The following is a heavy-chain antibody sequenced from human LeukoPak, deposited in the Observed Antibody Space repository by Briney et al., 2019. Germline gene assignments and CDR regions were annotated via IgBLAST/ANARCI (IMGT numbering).Heavy chain of an antibody. V-gene: IGHV1-69*05. D-gene: IGHD5-18*01. J-gene: IGHJ3*02. CDR2: FNPIFGSA. CDR1: GDSFGTYG. CDR3: ARPQGAAMAQQAFDI. Sequence: SVKVSCKASGDSFGTYGITWVRQAPGEGLEWMGGFNPIFGSAQYAQKFQGRVTITMDVSARTVYMELSSLRSEDTAVYYCARPQGAAMAQQAFDIWGQGTMVTVSS.